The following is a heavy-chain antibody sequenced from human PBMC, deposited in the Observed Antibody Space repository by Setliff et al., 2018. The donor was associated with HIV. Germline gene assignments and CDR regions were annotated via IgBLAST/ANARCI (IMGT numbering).Heavy chain of an antibody. CDR3: ARGGAVSADFDS. CDR1: GYSISTAYY. Sequence: SETLSLTCTVSGYSISTAYYWGWIRQSPGKGLEWIGGFHHSGSAHYNPSLKSRVTISGQTSKNQFSLSLNSVTAADTAVYFCARGGAVSADFDSWGQGTLVTVSS. CDR2: FHHSGSA. D-gene: IGHD3-16*01. V-gene: IGHV4-38-2*02. J-gene: IGHJ5*01.